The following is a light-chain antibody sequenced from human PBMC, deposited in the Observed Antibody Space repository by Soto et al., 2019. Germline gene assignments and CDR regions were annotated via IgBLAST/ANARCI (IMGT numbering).Light chain of an antibody. CDR1: RSFRSSY. Sequence: EIVLTQSPGTLSLSPGERATLSCRASRSFRSSYLAWYQQRPGQAPRLLIYAASSRATGIPDRFSGSGSGTDFTLTISRLEPEDYAVYYCQQYGSSPGFTFGGGTKVDIK. CDR2: AAS. V-gene: IGKV3-20*01. J-gene: IGKJ4*01. CDR3: QQYGSSPGFT.